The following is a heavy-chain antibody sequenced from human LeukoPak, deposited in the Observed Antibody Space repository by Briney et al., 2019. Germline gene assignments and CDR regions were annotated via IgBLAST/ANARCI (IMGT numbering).Heavy chain of an antibody. D-gene: IGHD3-22*01. CDR3: AKDEDYYDSSGYYTGGKSPLDY. J-gene: IGHJ4*02. V-gene: IGHV3-23*01. Sequence: GGSLRLSCAASGFTFSSYAMSWVRQAPGKGLEWVSAISGSGGSTYYADSVKGRFTISRDNSKNTLYLQMNSLRAEDTAVYYCAKDEDYYDSSGYYTGGKSPLDYWGQGTLVTVSS. CDR2: ISGSGGST. CDR1: GFTFSSYA.